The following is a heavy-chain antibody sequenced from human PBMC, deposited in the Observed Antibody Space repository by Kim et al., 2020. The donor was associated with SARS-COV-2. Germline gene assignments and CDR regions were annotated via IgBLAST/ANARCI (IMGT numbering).Heavy chain of an antibody. D-gene: IGHD2-2*02. CDR2: IIPIFGTA. V-gene: IGHV1-69*13. J-gene: IGHJ3*02. CDR3: ARSVSVPAAIVALDAFDI. CDR1: GGTFSSYA. Sequence: SVKVSCKASGGTFSSYAISWVRQAPGQGLEWMGGIIPIFGTANYAQKFQGRVTITADESTSTAYMELSSLRSEDTAVYYCARSVSVPAAIVALDAFDIWGQGTMVTVSS.